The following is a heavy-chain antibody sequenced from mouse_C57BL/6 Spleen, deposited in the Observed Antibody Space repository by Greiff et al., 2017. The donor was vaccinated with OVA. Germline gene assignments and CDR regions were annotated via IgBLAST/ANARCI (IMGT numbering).Heavy chain of an antibody. V-gene: IGHV1-75*01. D-gene: IGHD1-1*01. Sequence: VKLVESGPELVKPGASVKISCKASGYTFTDYYINWVKQRPGQGLEWIGWIFPGSGSTYYNEKFKGKATLTVDKSSSTAYMLLSSLTSEDTAVYFCATTVVDGYAMDYWGQGTSVTVSS. CDR3: ATTVVDGYAMDY. CDR2: IFPGSGST. CDR1: GYTFTDYY. J-gene: IGHJ4*01.